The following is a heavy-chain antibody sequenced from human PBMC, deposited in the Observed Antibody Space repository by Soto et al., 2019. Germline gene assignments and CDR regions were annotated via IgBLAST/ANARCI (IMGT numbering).Heavy chain of an antibody. CDR3: ARGDATKIVVTTYYAMDV. Sequence: QVQLVQSGAEVKKPGSSVKVSCKASGGSLSNYGISWVRQAPGQGLEWMGGIIPVFGTANYAQKFQGRVTITAXAXTXIXXMDVTSLRSEDTAVYYCARGDATKIVVTTYYAMDVWGQGTTVTVSS. CDR2: IIPVFGTA. CDR1: GGSLSNYG. D-gene: IGHD3-9*01. V-gene: IGHV1-69*12. J-gene: IGHJ6*02.